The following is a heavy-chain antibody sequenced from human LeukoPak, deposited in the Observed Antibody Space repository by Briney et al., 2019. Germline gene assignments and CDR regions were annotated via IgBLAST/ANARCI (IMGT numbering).Heavy chain of an antibody. D-gene: IGHD3-9*01. CDR1: GFTFSDYY. CDR2: ISSSGSTI. V-gene: IGHV3-11*01. J-gene: IGHJ4*02. Sequence: GGSLRLSCAASGFTFSDYYMSWIRQAPGKGLEWVSYISSSGSTIYYADSVKGRFTISRDNAKNPLYLQMNSLRAEDTAVYYCARTRDQTYYDILTGYYIGYFDYWGQGTLVTVSS. CDR3: ARTRDQTYYDILTGYYIGYFDY.